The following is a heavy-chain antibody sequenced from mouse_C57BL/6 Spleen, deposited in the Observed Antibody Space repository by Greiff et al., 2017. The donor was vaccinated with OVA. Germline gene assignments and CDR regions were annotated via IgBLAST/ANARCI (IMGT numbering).Heavy chain of an antibody. CDR1: GYTFTSYW. D-gene: IGHD2-5*01. CDR3: ARAYYSTPYWYFDV. V-gene: IGHV1-52*01. CDR2: IDPSDSET. J-gene: IGHJ1*03. Sequence: QVQLQQPGAELVRPGSSVKLSCKASGYTFTSYWMHWVKQRPIQGLEWIGNIDPSDSETHSNQKFKDKATLTVDKSSSPAYMQLSSLTSEDSAVYYCARAYYSTPYWYFDVWGTGTTVTVSS.